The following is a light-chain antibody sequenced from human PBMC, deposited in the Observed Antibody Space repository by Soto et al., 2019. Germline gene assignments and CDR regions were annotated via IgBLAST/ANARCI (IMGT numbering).Light chain of an antibody. CDR2: DVS. CDR1: SSDVGGYNY. Sequence: QSALTQPASVSGSPGQSITISCIGTSSDVGGYNYVSWYQQHPGKAPKFMIYDVSTRPSGVSNRFSGSKSGNTASLTISGLQAEDEADYYGCSYTTSNTRQIVFGTGTKVTVL. V-gene: IGLV2-14*01. CDR3: CSYTTSNTRQIV. J-gene: IGLJ1*01.